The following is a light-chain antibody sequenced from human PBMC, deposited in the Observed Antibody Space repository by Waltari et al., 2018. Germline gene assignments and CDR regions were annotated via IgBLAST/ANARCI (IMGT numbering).Light chain of an antibody. CDR3: LQQFTYPQT. CDR1: QGIRND. J-gene: IGKJ1*01. CDR2: GAS. V-gene: IGKV1-17*01. Sequence: DIQMTQSPSSLSASIGDRVTITCRASQGIRNDLGWYQQKPGKAPKCLIYGASNLQSGVPSMFSGSGSGTEFTLTISSLRPEDFAPYYCLQQFTYPQTFGRGTNVEVK.